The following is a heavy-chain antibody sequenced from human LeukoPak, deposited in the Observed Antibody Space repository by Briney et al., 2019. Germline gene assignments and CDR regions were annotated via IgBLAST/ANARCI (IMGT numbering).Heavy chain of an antibody. CDR3: ARDSDGGSYDH. D-gene: IGHD2-15*01. CDR2: IYDSGST. V-gene: IGHV4-30-2*01. Sequence: SETLSLTCAVSGDSISNPGYSGSWIRQPSGKGLEWIGYIYDSGSTFYNPSLRSRVTISLDGSRNQFSLKLTSVTAADTAVYYCARDSDGGSYDHWGQGILVIVSS. CDR1: GDSISNPGYS. J-gene: IGHJ4*02.